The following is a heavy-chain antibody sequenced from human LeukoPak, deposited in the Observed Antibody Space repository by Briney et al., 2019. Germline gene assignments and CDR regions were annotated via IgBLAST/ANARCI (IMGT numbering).Heavy chain of an antibody. CDR1: GFTFSSYS. CDR3: ARGCLDGYDL. CDR2: ISSSSGYI. J-gene: IGHJ4*02. D-gene: IGHD5-12*01. Sequence: GGSLRLSCAASGFTFSSYSMNRVRQAPGKGLEWVSFISSSSGYIYYADSVKGRFTISRDNDKNSLCLQMNSLRAEDTAVYYCARGCLDGYDLWGQGTLVTVSS. V-gene: IGHV3-21*01.